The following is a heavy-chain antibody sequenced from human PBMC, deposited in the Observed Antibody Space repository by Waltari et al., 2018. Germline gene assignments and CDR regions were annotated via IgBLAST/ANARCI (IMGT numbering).Heavy chain of an antibody. CDR3: ARFYSSSSGIDY. Sequence: QVQLVESGGGVVQPGRSLRLSCAASGFTFSSYADNWVRQAPGQGLEWMGGIIPIFGTANYAQKFQGRVTITADKSTSTAYMELSSLRSEDTAVYYCARFYSSSSGIDYWGQGTLVTVSS. CDR2: IIPIFGTA. CDR1: GFTFSSYA. J-gene: IGHJ4*02. D-gene: IGHD6-6*01. V-gene: IGHV1-69*06.